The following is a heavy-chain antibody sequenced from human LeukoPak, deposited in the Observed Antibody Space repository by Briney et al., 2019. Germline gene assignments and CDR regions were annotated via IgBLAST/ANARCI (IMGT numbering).Heavy chain of an antibody. Sequence: PGGSLRLSCAASGFTFSDYNMNWIRQAPGKGLEWVSHISSSGNIIYYVDSVKGRFTISRDNAKNSLYLQMNSLRAKDTAVYYCARAMFGGVIGKFDYWGQGSLVTVSS. J-gene: IGHJ4*02. V-gene: IGHV3-11*01. CDR2: ISSSGNII. CDR1: GFTFSDYN. D-gene: IGHD3-16*02. CDR3: ARAMFGGVIGKFDY.